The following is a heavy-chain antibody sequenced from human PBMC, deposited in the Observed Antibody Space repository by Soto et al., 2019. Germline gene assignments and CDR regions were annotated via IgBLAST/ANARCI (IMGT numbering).Heavy chain of an antibody. Sequence: QVQLVESGGGVVQPGESLRLSCAASEFTFSSYAMHWVRQAPGKGLEWVAVVSNDGSNEYYADSVKGRFTISRDNSKNTLNLQTNSLRAEDTAVYYCAKDQSTNSRSYHALDVWGQGTTVTVSS. D-gene: IGHD2-8*01. J-gene: IGHJ6*02. V-gene: IGHV3-30*18. CDR2: VSNDGSNE. CDR3: AKDQSTNSRSYHALDV. CDR1: EFTFSSYA.